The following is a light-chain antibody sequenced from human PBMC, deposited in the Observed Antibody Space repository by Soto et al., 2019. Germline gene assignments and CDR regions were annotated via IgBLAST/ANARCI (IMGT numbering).Light chain of an antibody. Sequence: QAVVTQPASVSGSPGQSITISCTGTSSDVGGYNYVSWYQHHPGKAPKLMIYEVNNRPSGVSDRFSGSKSGYTASLTISGLQAEDDGDYYCSSYTSSDTLVFGGGTQLTVL. V-gene: IGLV2-14*01. CDR2: EVN. CDR1: SSDVGGYNY. J-gene: IGLJ2*01. CDR3: SSYTSSDTLV.